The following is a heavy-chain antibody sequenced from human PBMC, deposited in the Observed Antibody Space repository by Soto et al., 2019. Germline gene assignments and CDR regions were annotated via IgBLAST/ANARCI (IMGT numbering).Heavy chain of an antibody. CDR1: GGSISSSNW. V-gene: IGHV4-4*02. CDR2: IYHSGST. CDR3: ARVGGVGDYGGNSVGY. D-gene: IGHD3-16*01. Sequence: QVQLQESGPGLVKPSGTLSLTCAVSGGSISSSNWWSWVRQPPGKGLEWIGEIYHSGSTNYNPSPTSRVTISVDKSKNQFSLKLSSVTAADTAVYYCARVGGVGDYGGNSVGYWGQGTLVTVSS. J-gene: IGHJ4*02.